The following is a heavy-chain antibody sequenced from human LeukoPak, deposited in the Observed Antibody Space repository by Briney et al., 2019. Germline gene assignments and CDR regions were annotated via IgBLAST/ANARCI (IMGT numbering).Heavy chain of an antibody. CDR2: INHSGST. J-gene: IGHJ5*02. CDR1: GGSFSGYY. D-gene: IGHD6-19*01. V-gene: IGHV4-34*01. CDR3: ARGQGGRRMAGIPYARYNWFDP. Sequence: SQTLSLTCAVYGGSFSGYYWSWIRQPPGKGLEWIGEINHSGSTNYNPSLKSRVTISVDTSKNQFSLKLSSVTAADTAVYYCARGQGGRRMAGIPYARYNWFDPWGQGTLVTVSS.